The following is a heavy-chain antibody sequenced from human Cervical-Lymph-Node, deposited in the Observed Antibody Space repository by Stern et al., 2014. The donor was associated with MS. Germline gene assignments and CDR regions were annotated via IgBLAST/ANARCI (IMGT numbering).Heavy chain of an antibody. CDR2: IKQDGSET. D-gene: IGHD6-19*01. CDR3: ARGGGLDDWLILYYFDY. CDR1: GFTFNSYW. V-gene: IGHV3-7*01. Sequence: EDQLVESGGGLVQPGGSLRLSCATSGFTFNSYWMSWVRQAPGKGLEWVANIKQDGSETYYVDSVKGRFTISRDNAKKSLYLQLNSLRVDDTAMYYCARGGGLDDWLILYYFDYWGQGTLVTVSS. J-gene: IGHJ4*02.